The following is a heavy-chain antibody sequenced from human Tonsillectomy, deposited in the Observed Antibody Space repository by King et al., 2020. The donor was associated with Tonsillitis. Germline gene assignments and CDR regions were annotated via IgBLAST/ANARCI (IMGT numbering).Heavy chain of an antibody. Sequence: EVQLVESGGGLVKPGGSLRLSCAVSGFSFSNAWMSWVRQAPGKGLEWVGRIKSKIDGGTTDYAAPVKGRFTISRDDSKNTLYLQINSLKTEDTAVYYCXTXGXXXIWXXXXMGXDXWXQGXLVXV. CDR2: IKSKIDGGTT. J-gene: IGHJ4*02. CDR3: XTXGXXXIWXXXXMGXDX. CDR1: GFSFSNAW. D-gene: IGHD3-3*01. V-gene: IGHV3-15*01.